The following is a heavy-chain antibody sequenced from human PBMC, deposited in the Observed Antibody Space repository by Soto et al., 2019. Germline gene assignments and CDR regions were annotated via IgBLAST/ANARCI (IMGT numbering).Heavy chain of an antibody. CDR3: ARAHDYGDYYFDY. D-gene: IGHD4-17*01. V-gene: IGHV4-4*07. CDR1: GGSISIYY. J-gene: IGHJ4*02. Sequence: SETLSLTCTVSGGSISIYYWSWIRHPAGKGLEWIGRIYTSGSTNYNPSLKSRVTMSVDTSKNQFSLKLSSVTAADTAVYYCARAHDYGDYYFDYWGQGTLVTVSS. CDR2: IYTSGST.